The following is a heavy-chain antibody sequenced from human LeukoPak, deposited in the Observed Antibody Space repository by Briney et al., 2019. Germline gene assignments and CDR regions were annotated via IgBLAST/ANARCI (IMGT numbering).Heavy chain of an antibody. CDR2: IYTSGST. Sequence: PSETLSLTCTVSGGSISSGSYYWSWIRQPAGKGLEWIGRIYTSGSTNYNPSLKSRVTISVDTSKNQFSLKLSSVTAADTAVYYCARSYVGAQGYYFDYWGQGTLVTVSS. CDR3: ARSYVGAQGYYFDY. V-gene: IGHV4-61*02. CDR1: GGSISSGSYY. J-gene: IGHJ4*02. D-gene: IGHD1-26*01.